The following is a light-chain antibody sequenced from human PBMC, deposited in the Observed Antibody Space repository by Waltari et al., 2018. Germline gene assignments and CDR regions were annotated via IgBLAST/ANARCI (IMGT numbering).Light chain of an antibody. CDR1: SSDVGGYAY. V-gene: IGLV2-11*01. CDR2: DVT. Sequence: QSALTQPPPVSGSPGQSVTISCPGGSSDVGGYAYFSWFQHHPGKAPKLIIYDVTERPSGVPDRFSASKSGTAASLTISGLQAEDEGDYYCYSYAGSHTILFGGGTKLTVL. J-gene: IGLJ2*01. CDR3: YSYAGSHTIL.